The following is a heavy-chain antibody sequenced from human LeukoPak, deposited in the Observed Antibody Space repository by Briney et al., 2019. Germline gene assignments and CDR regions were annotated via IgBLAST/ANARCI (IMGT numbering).Heavy chain of an antibody. J-gene: IGHJ4*02. V-gene: IGHV3-23*01. CDR1: GFTFSRYW. CDR3: ATTLRYATFDY. D-gene: IGHD3-9*01. Sequence: GGSLRLSCAASGFTFSRYWMTWVRQAPGKGLEWVSAISGSGGSTYYADSVKGRFTISRDNSENTLYLQMNSLRAEDTAVYYCATTLRYATFDYWGQGTLVTVSS. CDR2: ISGSGGST.